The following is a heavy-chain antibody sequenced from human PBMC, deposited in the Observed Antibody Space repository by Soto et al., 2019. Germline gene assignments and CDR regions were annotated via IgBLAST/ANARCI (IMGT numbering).Heavy chain of an antibody. J-gene: IGHJ4*02. V-gene: IGHV4-34*01. CDR3: ARDKITGLFDY. CDR2: INHSGST. D-gene: IGHD2-8*02. Sequence: QVQLQQWGAGLLKPSETLSLTCAVYGGSFSGYYWTWIRQPPRTGLEWIGEINHSGSTNYNPSLKSRVTISVDPSKNQFSLKLTSVTAADTAVYYCARDKITGLFDYWGQGTLVTVSS. CDR1: GGSFSGYY.